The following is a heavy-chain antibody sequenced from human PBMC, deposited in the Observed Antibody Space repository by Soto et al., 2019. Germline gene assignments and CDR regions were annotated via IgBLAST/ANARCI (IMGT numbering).Heavy chain of an antibody. CDR3: AGGQDKLPVNFDY. J-gene: IGHJ4*02. V-gene: IGHV3-23*01. CDR2: ISATAGST. D-gene: IGHD3-10*01. Sequence: GGSLRLSCAASGFTFGSFGMSWVRQAPGKGLEWVSAISATAGSTYYANSVKGRFTFSRDNSKNTLYLLMYSLRAEDTAVYYGAGGQDKLPVNFDYWGKGSQVPVAS. CDR1: GFTFGSFG.